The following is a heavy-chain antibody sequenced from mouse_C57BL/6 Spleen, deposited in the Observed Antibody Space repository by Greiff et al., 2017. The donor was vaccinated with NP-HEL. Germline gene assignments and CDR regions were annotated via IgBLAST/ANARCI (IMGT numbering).Heavy chain of an antibody. V-gene: IGHV1-15*01. CDR2: IDPETGGT. J-gene: IGHJ4*01. Sequence: VQLQQSGAELVRPGASVTLSCKASGYTFTDYEMHWVKQTPVHGLEWIGAIDPETGGTAYNQKFKGKAILTADKSSSTAYMELRCLTSEDSAVYYCTALRYYAMDYWGQGTSVTVSS. CDR3: TALRYYAMDY. D-gene: IGHD1-1*01. CDR1: GYTFTDYE.